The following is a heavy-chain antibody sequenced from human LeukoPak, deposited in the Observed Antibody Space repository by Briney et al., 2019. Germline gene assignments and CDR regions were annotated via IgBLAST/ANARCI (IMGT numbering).Heavy chain of an antibody. V-gene: IGHV3-30*04. D-gene: IGHD4-23*01. CDR3: ARDKLPLYGMDV. CDR2: ISYDGSKK. CDR1: GFTFSSYA. Sequence: GGSLRLSCAASGFTFSSYAMHWVRQAPGKGLEWVAVISYDGSKKYYADSVKGRFTISRDNSKNTLYLQMNSLRAEDTAVYYCARDKLPLYGMDVWGQGTTVTVSS. J-gene: IGHJ6*02.